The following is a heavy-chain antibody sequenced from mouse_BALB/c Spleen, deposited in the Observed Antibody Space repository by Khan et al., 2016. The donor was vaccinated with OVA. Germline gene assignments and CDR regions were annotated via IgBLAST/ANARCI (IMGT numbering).Heavy chain of an antibody. J-gene: IGHJ3*01. Sequence: QVQLQQSGAELAKPGASVKMSCKASGYIFTTYWMHWVKQRPGQGLDWIGYINPSTGYTEYNQKFKDKATLTADKSSSTAYMQLNSLTSEDSAVYYCARRGVYGIFAYWGQGTLVTVSA. CDR3: ARRGVYGIFAY. CDR2: INPSTGYT. V-gene: IGHV1-7*01. CDR1: GYIFTTYW. D-gene: IGHD2-1*01.